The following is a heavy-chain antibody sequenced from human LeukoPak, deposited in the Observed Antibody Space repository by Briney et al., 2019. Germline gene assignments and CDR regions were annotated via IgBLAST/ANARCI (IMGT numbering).Heavy chain of an antibody. CDR1: GGSISSSSYY. Sequence: PSETLSLTCTVSGGSISSSSYYWGWIRQPPGKGLEWIGSIYYSGSTYYNPSLKSRVTISVDTSKNQFSLKLSSVTAADTAVYYCARRAGSYKPRFDYWGQGTLVTVSS. CDR3: ARRAGSYKPRFDY. V-gene: IGHV4-39*07. CDR2: IYYSGST. J-gene: IGHJ4*02. D-gene: IGHD1-26*01.